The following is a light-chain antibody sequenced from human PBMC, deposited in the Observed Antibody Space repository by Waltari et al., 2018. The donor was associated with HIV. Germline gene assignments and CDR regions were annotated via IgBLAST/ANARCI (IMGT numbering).Light chain of an antibody. J-gene: IGKJ1*01. CDR3: QQYHDWPT. CDR2: CAI. Sequence: IVMTQSPAALSVSPGGRVTLSCRASQSVSSNVAWYQPKTGQPVRLLIYCAITRATGVPGRLSGSGSGTAFTLSIDGLQSDDFGLYYCQQYHDWPTFGQGTKVDI. CDR1: QSVSSN. V-gene: IGKV3-15*01.